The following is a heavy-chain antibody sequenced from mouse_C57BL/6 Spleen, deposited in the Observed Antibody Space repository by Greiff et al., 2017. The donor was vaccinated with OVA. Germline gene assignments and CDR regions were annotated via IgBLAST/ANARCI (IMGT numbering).Heavy chain of an antibody. Sequence: VQLKESGAELVRPGASVKLSCTASGFTIKDYYMHWVKQRPEQGLAWIGRIDPADGDTESAQKFQGKANLTADTSSNPAYMQISSLTSEDTAFDYCTTRKGYYCDYWGQGTTLTVSS. V-gene: IGHV14-1*01. CDR3: TTRKGYYCDY. J-gene: IGHJ2*01. CDR1: GFTIKDYY. CDR2: IDPADGDT.